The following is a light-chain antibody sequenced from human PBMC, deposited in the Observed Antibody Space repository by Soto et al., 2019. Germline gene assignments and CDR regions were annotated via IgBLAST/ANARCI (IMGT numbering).Light chain of an antibody. CDR1: QDISNH. CDR3: QQSENLPVT. J-gene: IGKJ3*01. Sequence: DIQMTQSPSSLSASVRDRVTITCQASQDISNHLNWYQRKPGKAPKLLIYDASNLETGVPSRFSGSGSGTDFTFTITSLQPEDVATYYCQQSENLPVTFGPGTKVDIK. V-gene: IGKV1-33*01. CDR2: DAS.